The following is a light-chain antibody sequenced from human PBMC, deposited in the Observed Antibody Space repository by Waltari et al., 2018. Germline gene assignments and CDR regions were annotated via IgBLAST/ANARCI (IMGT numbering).Light chain of an antibody. CDR2: EVS. J-gene: IGKJ2*03. CDR1: QSLLDSEDGNTY. Sequence: DIVMTQTPLSMPVTIGEQASISCRSSQSLLDSEDGNTYLEWYLQKPGQSPQLLIYEVSNRASGVPDRFSGSGSDTDFTLKISRVEAEDVGVYYCMQALEFPYSFGQGTKVEIK. CDR3: MQALEFPYS. V-gene: IGKV2-40*01.